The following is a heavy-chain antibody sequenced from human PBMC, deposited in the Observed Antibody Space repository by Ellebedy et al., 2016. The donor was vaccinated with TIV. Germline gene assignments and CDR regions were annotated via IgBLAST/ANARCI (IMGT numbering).Heavy chain of an antibody. CDR2: ISFDGSHQ. V-gene: IGHV3-30*02. CDR3: AKDRDSFWNGPHIPEN. Sequence: GESLKISCAASGFTFSNFGMHLIRQSPGRGLEWVSFISFDGSHQYYADSVKGRFTISRDNSKSTVFMQMNNLTSDDTAVYYFAKDRDSFWNGPHIPENWGQGALVTVSS. D-gene: IGHD3-3*01. J-gene: IGHJ4*02. CDR1: GFTFSNFG.